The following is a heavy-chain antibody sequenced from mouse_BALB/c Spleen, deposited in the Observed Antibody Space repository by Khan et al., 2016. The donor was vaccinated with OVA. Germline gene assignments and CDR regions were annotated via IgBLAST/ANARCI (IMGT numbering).Heavy chain of an antibody. Sequence: QVRLQQSGAELVRPGASVKLSCKTSGYIFTSYWIHWVKQRSGQGLEWIARIYPGTDNTYYNEKLKDKATLTADKSSSTAFMQLISLKSEDSAVYFCAREEALYYFDYWGQGTTLTVSS. CDR2: IYPGTDNT. D-gene: IGHD3-2*02. CDR3: AREEALYYFDY. CDR1: GYIFTSYW. J-gene: IGHJ2*01. V-gene: IGHV1S132*01.